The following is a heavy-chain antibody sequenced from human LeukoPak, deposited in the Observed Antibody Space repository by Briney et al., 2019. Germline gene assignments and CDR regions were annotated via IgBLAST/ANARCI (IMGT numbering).Heavy chain of an antibody. D-gene: IGHD2-2*01. Sequence: APVKVSCKASGYTFTIYGISWVRQAPGQGLEWMGWISAYNGNTNYAQKLQGRVTMSTDTSTSTAYMELRSLRSDDTAVYYCAREGTYCSSTSCSSYYYYYGMDVWGQGTTVTVSS. CDR2: ISAYNGNT. CDR1: GYTFTIYG. J-gene: IGHJ6*02. V-gene: IGHV1-18*01. CDR3: AREGTYCSSTSCSSYYYYYGMDV.